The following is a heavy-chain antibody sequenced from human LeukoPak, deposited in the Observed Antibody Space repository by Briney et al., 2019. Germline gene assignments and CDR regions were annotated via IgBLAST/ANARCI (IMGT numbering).Heavy chain of an antibody. CDR2: ISSSGSTI. CDR3: AELGITMIGGV. D-gene: IGHD3-10*02. J-gene: IGHJ6*04. CDR1: GFTFNSYW. V-gene: IGHV3-48*04. Sequence: PGGSLRLSCAVSGFTFNSYWMTWVRQAPGKGLEWVSYISSSGSTIYYADSVKGRFTISRDNAKNSLYLQMNSLRAEDTAVYYCAELGITMIGGVWGKGTTVTISS.